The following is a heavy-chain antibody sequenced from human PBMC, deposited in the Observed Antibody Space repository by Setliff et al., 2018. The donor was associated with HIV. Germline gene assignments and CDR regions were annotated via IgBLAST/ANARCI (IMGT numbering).Heavy chain of an antibody. CDR2: IIPAFGTA. J-gene: IGHJ6*02. CDR1: GGTFSASG. V-gene: IGHV1-69*13. CDR3: ARGEGSGWDTVDENYYNLDV. D-gene: IGHD6-19*01. Sequence: GASVKVSCKASGGTFSASGFSWVRQAPGQGLEWMGGIIPAFGTADYAQKFQGRVTITADASTSTAYMELISLRSEDTAVYYCARGEGSGWDTVDENYYNLDVWGPGTTVTVSS.